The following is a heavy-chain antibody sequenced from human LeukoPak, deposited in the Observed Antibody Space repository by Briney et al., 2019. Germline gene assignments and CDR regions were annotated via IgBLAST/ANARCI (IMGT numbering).Heavy chain of an antibody. CDR2: ISHIGST. J-gene: IGHJ3*02. D-gene: IGHD1-14*01. CDR3: ARDRISINALDM. V-gene: IGHV4-59*11. Sequence: SETLSLTCTVSGASITVHYLTWIRQSPGNGLEWIGYISHIGSTNYNPSLKSRVTISVDTSKNQFSLKLTSVTAADTALYYCARDRISINALDMWGQGTMVTVSS. CDR1: GASITVHY.